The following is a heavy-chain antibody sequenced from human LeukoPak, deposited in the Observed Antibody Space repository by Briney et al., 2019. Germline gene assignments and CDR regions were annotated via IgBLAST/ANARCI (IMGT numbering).Heavy chain of an antibody. J-gene: IGHJ5*02. CDR1: GGSISSSSYY. CDR3: AREVVYSSSWYPWYNWFDP. V-gene: IGHV4-39*02. CDR2: IYYSGST. Sequence: RPSETLSLTCTVSGGSISSSSYYWGWIRQPPGKGLEGIGSIYYSGSTYYNPSLKSRVTISVDTSKNQFSLKLSSVTAADTAVYYCAREVVYSSSWYPWYNWFDPWGQGTLVTVSS. D-gene: IGHD6-13*01.